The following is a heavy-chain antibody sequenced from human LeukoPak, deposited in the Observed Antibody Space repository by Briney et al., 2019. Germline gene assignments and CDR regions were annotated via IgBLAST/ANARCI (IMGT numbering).Heavy chain of an antibody. V-gene: IGHV3-74*01. CDR1: GFTFSSYW. CDR2: INSDGSST. D-gene: IGHD5-12*01. J-gene: IGHJ6*02. Sequence: GGSVRLSCAASGFTFSSYWMHWVRQAPGKGLVWVSRINSDGSSTSYADSVKGRFTISRDSAKNSLYLQVSSLRDEDTAVYYCARDAGNSGYGMDVWGQGTTVTVSS. CDR3: ARDAGNSGYGMDV.